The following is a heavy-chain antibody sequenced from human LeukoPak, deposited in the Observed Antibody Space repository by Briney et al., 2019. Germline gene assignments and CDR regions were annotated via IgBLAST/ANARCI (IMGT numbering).Heavy chain of an antibody. D-gene: IGHD3-3*01. V-gene: IGHV3-7*03. CDR2: IKEDGSEK. CDR1: GFTFSNYW. CDR3: ARAGFWSGFYYFDY. J-gene: IGHJ4*02. Sequence: GGSLRLSCAASGFTFSNYWMSWVRQAPGKGLEWVANIKEDGSEKYYVDSVKGRFTISRDNAENSLYLEMNSLRAEDTAVYYCARAGFWSGFYYFDYWGQGTLVTVSS.